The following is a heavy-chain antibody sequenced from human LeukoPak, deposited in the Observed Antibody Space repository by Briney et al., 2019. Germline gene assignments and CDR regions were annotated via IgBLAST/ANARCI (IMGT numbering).Heavy chain of an antibody. CDR2: ISYDGSNK. J-gene: IGHJ6*02. V-gene: IGHV3-30*04. Sequence: GGSLRLSCAASGFTFSSYAMHWVRQAPGKGLEWVAVISYDGSNKYYADSVKGRFTISRDNSKNTLYLQMNSLRAEDTAVYYCAKESTIVGDINYYGMDVWGQGTTVTVSS. CDR1: GFTFSSYA. CDR3: AKESTIVGDINYYGMDV. D-gene: IGHD1-26*01.